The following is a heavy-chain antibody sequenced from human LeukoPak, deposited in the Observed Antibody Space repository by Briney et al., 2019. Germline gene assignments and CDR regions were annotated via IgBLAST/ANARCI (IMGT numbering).Heavy chain of an antibody. J-gene: IGHJ4*02. CDR1: GFTFSSYG. Sequence: GGSLRLSCAASGFTFSSYGMHWVRQAPGKGLEWVAVIWYDGSNKYYADSVKGRFTISRDNSKNTLYLQMNSLRAEDTAVYYCARGAPKGHYYDSSGYWGQGTLVTVSS. CDR2: IWYDGSNK. V-gene: IGHV3-33*01. D-gene: IGHD3-22*01. CDR3: ARGAPKGHYYDSSGY.